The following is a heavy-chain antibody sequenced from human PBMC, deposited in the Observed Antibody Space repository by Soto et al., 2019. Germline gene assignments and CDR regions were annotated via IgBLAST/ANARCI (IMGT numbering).Heavy chain of an antibody. D-gene: IGHD6-13*01. V-gene: IGHV3-30*01. CDR1: GFSFSSFA. Sequence: QVQLVESGGGVVQPGKSLRLSCAASGFSFSSFAMHWVRQAPGKGLEWVALITYNGNKEFYADSVKGRFTISRDNSKNPLDWKINGLGREDRAFYFWGREGPIGYGSLWSHPGYGAQGPRVTVPS. CDR2: ITYNGNKE. CDR3: GREGPIGYGSLWSHPGY. J-gene: IGHJ4*02.